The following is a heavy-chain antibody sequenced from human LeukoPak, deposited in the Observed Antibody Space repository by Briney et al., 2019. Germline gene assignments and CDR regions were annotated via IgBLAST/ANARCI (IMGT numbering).Heavy chain of an antibody. CDR1: GYTFTGYY. D-gene: IGHD5-24*01. CDR3: ARDSVEMATIVIDY. V-gene: IGHV1-2*02. Sequence: ASVKVSCKASGYTFTGYYMHWVRQAPGQGLEWMGWINPNSGGTNYAQKFQGRVTMTRDTSISTAYMELSRLRSDDTAVYYCARDSVEMATIVIDYWGQGTLVTVSS. J-gene: IGHJ4*02. CDR2: INPNSGGT.